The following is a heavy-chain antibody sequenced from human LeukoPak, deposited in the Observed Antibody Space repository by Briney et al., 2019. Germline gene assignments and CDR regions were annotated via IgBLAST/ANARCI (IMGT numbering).Heavy chain of an antibody. Sequence: SETLSLTCTVSGGSISSYYWSWIRQPAGKGLEWIGRIYTSGSTNYNPSLASRVTVSVDTSKNQFPLNLTSVTAADTAVYFCARGIAYGSGSYYKAYYFDSWGQGTLVTVSS. V-gene: IGHV4-4*07. CDR1: GGSISSYY. CDR3: ARGIAYGSGSYYKAYYFDS. D-gene: IGHD3-10*01. CDR2: IYTSGST. J-gene: IGHJ4*02.